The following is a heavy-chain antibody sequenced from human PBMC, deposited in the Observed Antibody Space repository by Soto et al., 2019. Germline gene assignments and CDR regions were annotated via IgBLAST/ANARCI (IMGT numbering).Heavy chain of an antibody. V-gene: IGHV3-7*01. CDR3: SRDVVVGATALNY. CDR2: IKEDGSEK. D-gene: IGHD1-26*01. Sequence: GGSLRLSCAASGFTFSNYWMTWVRQAPGKGLEWVANIKEDGSEKHYVDSVKGRFTISRDNAKNSLYLQMNSLRVEDTAVYFCSRDVVVGATALNYWGPGALVTVSS. J-gene: IGHJ4*02. CDR1: GFTFSNYW.